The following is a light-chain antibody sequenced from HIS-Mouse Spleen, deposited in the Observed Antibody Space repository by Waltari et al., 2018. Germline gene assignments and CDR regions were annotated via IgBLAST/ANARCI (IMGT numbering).Light chain of an antibody. CDR1: ALPKQY. CDR3: QSADSSGTYYVV. J-gene: IGLJ2*01. CDR2: KDS. V-gene: IGLV3-25*03. Sequence: SYELTQPPSVSVSPGQTARNTCSGDALPKQYAYWYQQKPGQAPVLVIYKDSERPSGIPERFSGSSSGTTVTLTISGVQAEDEADYYCQSADSSGTYYVVFGGGTKLTVL.